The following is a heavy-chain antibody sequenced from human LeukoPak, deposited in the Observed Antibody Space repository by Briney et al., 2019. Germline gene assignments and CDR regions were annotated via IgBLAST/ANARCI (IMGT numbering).Heavy chain of an antibody. CDR3: AREDDILIDY. CDR1: VFTVSSNY. J-gene: IGHJ4*02. D-gene: IGHD3-9*01. V-gene: IGHV3-66*01. Sequence: PGGSLRLSCAASVFTVSSNYMSCVRQAPGEGLECVSVIYSGGSTYYADSVKGRFTISRDNSKNTLYLQMNSLRAEDTAVYYCAREDDILIDYWGQGTLVTVSS. CDR2: IYSGGST.